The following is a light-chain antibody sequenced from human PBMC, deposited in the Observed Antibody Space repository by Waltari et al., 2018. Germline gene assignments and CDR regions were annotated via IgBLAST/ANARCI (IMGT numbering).Light chain of an antibody. V-gene: IGKV3-11*01. CDR3: QQRTDWLS. CDR2: DAS. J-gene: IGKJ4*01. CDR1: QSISTY. Sequence: EIVLTQSPATLSLSPGERATLSCRASQSISTYLAWYQQNPGQPPRLLIYDASNRATGIPARFSGRGSGTDFTLTISSLEPEDFAIYYCQQRTDWLSFGGGTKVEIK.